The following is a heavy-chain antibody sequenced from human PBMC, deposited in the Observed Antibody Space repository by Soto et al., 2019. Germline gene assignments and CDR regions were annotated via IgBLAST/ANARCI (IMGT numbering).Heavy chain of an antibody. D-gene: IGHD3-16*02. V-gene: IGHV3-30*18. CDR1: RFTFSSYG. Sequence: QVQLVESGGGVVQPGRSLRLSCTASRFTFSSYGMHWVRQAPGKGLEWVAVISHDGSNKYYADSVKGRFTISRDNSKNTLYLQMNSLRAEDTAVYYCAKDDNYDYVWGTYRSLYFDYWGRGPLVTVSS. CDR3: AKDDNYDYVWGTYRSLYFDY. J-gene: IGHJ4*02. CDR2: ISHDGSNK.